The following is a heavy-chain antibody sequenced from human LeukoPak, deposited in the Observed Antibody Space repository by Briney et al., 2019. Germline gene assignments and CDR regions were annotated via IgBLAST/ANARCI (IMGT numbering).Heavy chain of an antibody. CDR2: MNPNSGNT. CDR1: GYTFTSYD. D-gene: IGHD6-19*01. Sequence: ASVKVSCKASGYTFTSYDINWVRQATGQGLEWMGWMNPNSGNTGYAQKFQARVTMTRNTSISTAYMELSSLRSEDTAVYYCARGPPVAVAGMGRDYFDYWGQGTLVTVSS. V-gene: IGHV1-8*01. J-gene: IGHJ4*02. CDR3: ARGPPVAVAGMGRDYFDY.